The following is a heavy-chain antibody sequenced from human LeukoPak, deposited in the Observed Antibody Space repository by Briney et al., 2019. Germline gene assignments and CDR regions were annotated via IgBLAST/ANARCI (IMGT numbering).Heavy chain of an antibody. CDR3: ARQVAGYYFDY. J-gene: IGHJ4*02. Sequence: ASETLSLTCTVSGGSISSYYWSWIRQPPGKGLEWIGYIYYSGSTNYNPSLKGRVTISVDTSKNQFSLKLSSVTAADTAVYYCARQVAGYYFDYWGQGTLVTVSS. CDR2: IYYSGST. V-gene: IGHV4-59*01. CDR1: GGSISSYY. D-gene: IGHD6-19*01.